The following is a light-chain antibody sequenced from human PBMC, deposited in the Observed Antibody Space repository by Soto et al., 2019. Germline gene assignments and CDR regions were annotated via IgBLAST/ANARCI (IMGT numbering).Light chain of an antibody. CDR3: QQYETFSGT. Sequence: GARVTVTCRSSQSCSGWLAWHQQKPGVAPKLLFYDASALPGGVPSRFGASGSGTKSPLTIAGLQPDDFATYSCQQYETFSGTFGPGTK. CDR1: QSCSGW. J-gene: IGKJ1*01. V-gene: IGKV1-5*01. CDR2: DAS.